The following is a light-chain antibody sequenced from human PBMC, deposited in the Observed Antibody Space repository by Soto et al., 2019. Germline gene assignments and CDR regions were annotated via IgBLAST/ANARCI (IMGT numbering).Light chain of an antibody. CDR3: SSFADRDNVV. J-gene: IGLJ3*02. Sequence: QSALTQPPSASGSPGQSVTISCTGTSSDIGAYIYVSWYQQHPGKAPKLMISEVSRRPSGVPERFSGSKSGNTASLTVSGLQAEDEAVYHCSSFADRDNVVFGGGTKLTVL. CDR2: EVS. V-gene: IGLV2-8*01. CDR1: SSDIGAYIY.